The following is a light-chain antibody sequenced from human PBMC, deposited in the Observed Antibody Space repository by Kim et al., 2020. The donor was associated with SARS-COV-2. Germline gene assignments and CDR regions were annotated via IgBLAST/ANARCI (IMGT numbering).Light chain of an antibody. CDR2: GAS. Sequence: VSPGERATLSCRASQSVSSNLAWYQLKPGQAPRLLIYGASTGATGIPARFSGSGSGTEFALTISSLQSEDFAVYYCQQYNNWPYTFGQGTKLEI. CDR1: QSVSSN. V-gene: IGKV3-15*01. CDR3: QQYNNWPYT. J-gene: IGKJ2*01.